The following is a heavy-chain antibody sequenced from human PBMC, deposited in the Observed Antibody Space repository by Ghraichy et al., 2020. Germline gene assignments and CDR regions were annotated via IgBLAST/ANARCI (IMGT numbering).Heavy chain of an antibody. CDR2: IYSAGDT. CDR3: ARGYGDYSDC. J-gene: IGHJ4*02. V-gene: IGHV3-66*01. D-gene: IGHD4-17*01. Sequence: GESLNISCAASGFTVSSNYMSWVRQAPGKGLEWVSFIYSAGDTFYADSVKGRFTISRDTSKNTLYLQMNSLSDEDTAVYYCARGYGDYSDCWGQGALVTVSS. CDR1: GFTVSSNY.